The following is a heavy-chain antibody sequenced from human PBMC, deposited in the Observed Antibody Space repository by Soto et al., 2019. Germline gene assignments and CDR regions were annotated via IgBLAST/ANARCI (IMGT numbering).Heavy chain of an antibody. CDR2: ISYDGSNK. V-gene: IGHV3-30*18. D-gene: IGHD5-18*01. Sequence: GGSLRLSCAASGFTFSSYGMHWVRQAPGKGLEWVAVISYDGSNKYYADSVKGRFTISRDNSKNTLYLQMNSLRAEDTAVYYCAKDDDTAMVPGHYWGQGTLVTVS. CDR3: AKDDDTAMVPGHY. J-gene: IGHJ4*02. CDR1: GFTFSSYG.